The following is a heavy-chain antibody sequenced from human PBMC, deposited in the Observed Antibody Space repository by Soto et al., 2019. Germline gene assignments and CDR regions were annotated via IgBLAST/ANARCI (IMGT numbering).Heavy chain of an antibody. CDR2: IYYSGST. Sequence: SETLSLTCTVSGGSISSGDYYWSWIRQPPGKGLEWIGYIYYSGSTYYSPSLKSRVTISVDTSKNQFSLKLSSVTAADTAVYYCARRYYDFWSGYYRGLRMDVWGQGTTVTVSS. V-gene: IGHV4-30-4*01. CDR3: ARRYYDFWSGYYRGLRMDV. D-gene: IGHD3-3*01. CDR1: GGSISSGDYY. J-gene: IGHJ6*02.